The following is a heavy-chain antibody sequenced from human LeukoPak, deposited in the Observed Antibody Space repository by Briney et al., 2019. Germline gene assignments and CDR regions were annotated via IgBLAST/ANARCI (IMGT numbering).Heavy chain of an antibody. D-gene: IGHD5-24*01. CDR2: ISAYNGNT. CDR1: GYTFTSYG. J-gene: IGHJ6*02. CDR3: AREGQRDGYNYYYYYGMDV. V-gene: IGHV1-18*01. Sequence: ASVKVSCKASGYTFTSYGISWVRQAPGQGLERMGWISAYNGNTNYAQKLQGRVTMTTDTSTSTAYMELRSLRSDDTAVYYCAREGQRDGYNYYYYYGMDVWGQGTTVTVSS.